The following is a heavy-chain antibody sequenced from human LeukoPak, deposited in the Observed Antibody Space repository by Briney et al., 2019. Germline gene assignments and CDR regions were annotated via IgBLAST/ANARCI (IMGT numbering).Heavy chain of an antibody. D-gene: IGHD1-1*01. CDR2: IYTSGST. CDR3: ARGRVSSSTWYSTYYYYFYMDV. J-gene: IGHJ6*03. V-gene: IGHV4-4*07. Sequence: IPSETLSLTCTVSGGSISGDYWSWIRQPAGTGLEWIGRIYTSGSTIYNPSLKSRVTMSVDTSKNQFSLRLNSVTAADTAVYFCARGRVSSSTWYSTYYYYFYMDVWGKGTTVTVSS. CDR1: GGSISGDY.